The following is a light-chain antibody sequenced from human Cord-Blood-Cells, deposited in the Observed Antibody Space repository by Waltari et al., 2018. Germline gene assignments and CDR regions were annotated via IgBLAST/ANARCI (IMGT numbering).Light chain of an antibody. CDR3: SSYTSSSTFDWV. CDR2: DVS. V-gene: IGLV2-14*01. CDR1: SSDVGGYNS. J-gene: IGLJ3*02. Sequence: QSALTQPASVSGSPGQSITISCTGTSSDVGGYNSVSWYQQPPGKAPKLMIYDVSKRPSGVSNRFSGSKSGNTASLTISGLQAEDEADYYCSSYTSSSTFDWVFGGGTKLTVL.